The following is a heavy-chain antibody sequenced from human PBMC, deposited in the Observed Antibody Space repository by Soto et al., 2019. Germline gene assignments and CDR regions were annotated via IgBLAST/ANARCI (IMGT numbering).Heavy chain of an antibody. CDR3: TGEVASGY. J-gene: IGHJ4*02. CDR2: ISRDGGTK. CDR1: GFTVSTYG. Sequence: QVQLVESGGGVVQPGRSLRLSCAVSGFTVSTYGMHWVRQAPGKGLEWVAVISRDGGTKYYADSVKGRFTISRDNSRNTHFLEMNSLRGDDMAVYYCTGEVASGYWGQGTLVTVSS. D-gene: IGHD2-8*02. V-gene: IGHV3-30*03.